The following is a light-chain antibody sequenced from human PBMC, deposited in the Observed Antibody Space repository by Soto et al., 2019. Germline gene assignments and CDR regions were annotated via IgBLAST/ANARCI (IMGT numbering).Light chain of an antibody. CDR1: QSVSSH. CDR2: DAS. J-gene: IGKJ4*01. V-gene: IGKV3-15*01. CDR3: QQYNKWPLT. Sequence: EIMLTQSPATLSVSPGERATLSCRASQSVSSHLAWYQQKPGQPPGLLIYDASTRATGIPARFSGSGSGSEFTLTISSLLSEDIATYYCQQYNKWPLTFGGGTKVEIK.